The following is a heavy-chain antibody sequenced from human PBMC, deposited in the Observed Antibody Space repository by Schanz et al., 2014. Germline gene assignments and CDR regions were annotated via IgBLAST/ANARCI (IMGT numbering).Heavy chain of an antibody. J-gene: IGHJ4*02. Sequence: QVHLVQSGAEVKEPGASVKVSCKVSGYSLIHLTLYWVRQAHGKGLEWLGGFERVDSEPIYAPRFLGRVTMTKDSSTDTAYLEVTGLRSEDTAIYFCSTSGEDLEPTPNYWGQGTRITVSS. V-gene: IGHV1-24*01. CDR3: STSGEDLEPTPNY. D-gene: IGHD1-26*01. CDR1: GYSLIHLT. CDR2: FERVDSEP.